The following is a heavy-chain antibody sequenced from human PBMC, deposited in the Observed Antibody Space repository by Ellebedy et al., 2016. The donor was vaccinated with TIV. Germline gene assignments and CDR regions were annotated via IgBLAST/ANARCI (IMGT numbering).Heavy chain of an antibody. CDR2: IPCDGSKK. CDR3: AREQWDPLTPIVFDY. J-gene: IGHJ4*02. D-gene: IGHD1-26*01. CDR1: GFTFSNYT. V-gene: IGHV3-30-3*01. Sequence: GGSLRLSXAASGFTFSNYTMHWVRQAPGMGLDWVALIPCDGSKKYFAESAKGRFTISRDNSKNTLYLQLNSLRGEDTAVFYCAREQWDPLTPIVFDYWGQGTLVTVSS.